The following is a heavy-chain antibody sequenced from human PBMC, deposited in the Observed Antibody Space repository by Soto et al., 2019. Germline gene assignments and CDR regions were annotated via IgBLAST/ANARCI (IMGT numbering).Heavy chain of an antibody. Sequence: EVQLLESGGGLVQPGGSLRLSCAASGFTFSSYGMTWVRQAPGKGLEWVSAISGSGASPYYADSVKGRFTISRDNSKNTLYLQMNSLRAEDRAVYYCEKGDQFNYYGMGVWGQGTTVTVSS. D-gene: IGHD2-2*01. J-gene: IGHJ6*02. CDR2: ISGSGASP. CDR1: GFTFSSYG. V-gene: IGHV3-23*01. CDR3: EKGDQFNYYGMGV.